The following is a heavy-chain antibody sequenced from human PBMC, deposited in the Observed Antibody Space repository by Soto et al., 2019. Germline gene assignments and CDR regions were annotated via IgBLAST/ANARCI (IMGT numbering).Heavy chain of an antibody. V-gene: IGHV1-24*01. CDR3: ATESYYQLLSAGETRNDAFDI. CDR2: FDPEDGET. Sequence: ASVKVSCKVSGYTLTELSMHWVRQAPGKGLEWMGGFDPEDGETIYAQKFQGRVTMTEDTSTDTAYMELSSLRSEDTAVYYCATESYYQLLSAGETRNDAFDIWGQGTMVTVSS. J-gene: IGHJ3*02. D-gene: IGHD2-2*01. CDR1: GYTLTELS.